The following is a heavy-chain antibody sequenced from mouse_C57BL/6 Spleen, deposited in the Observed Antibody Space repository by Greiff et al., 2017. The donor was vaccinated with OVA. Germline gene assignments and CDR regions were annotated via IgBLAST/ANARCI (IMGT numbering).Heavy chain of an antibody. CDR2: ISDGGSYT. Sequence: EVKLVESGGGLVKPGGSLKLSCAASGFTFSSYAMSWVRQTPEKRLEWVATISDGGSYTYYPDNVKGRFTISRDNAKHNLYLQMSHLKSEDTAMYYCARDYDSSGYEGYYFDYWGQGTTLTVSS. CDR3: ARDYDSSGYEGYYFDY. D-gene: IGHD3-2*02. CDR1: GFTFSSYA. J-gene: IGHJ2*01. V-gene: IGHV5-4*01.